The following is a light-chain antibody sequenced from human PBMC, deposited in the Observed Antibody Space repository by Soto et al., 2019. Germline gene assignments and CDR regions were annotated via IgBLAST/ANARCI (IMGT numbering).Light chain of an antibody. CDR1: QGLSSW. J-gene: IGKJ5*01. CDR3: QQANSFPIT. V-gene: IGKV1D-12*01. CDR2: SGS. Sequence: DIQMTQSPSSVSASVGDRVTITCRASQGLSSWLAWYQQKPGKAPKLLIYSGSSLQSGVSSRFSGSGGGTDFTLTISSLQPEDFSTYYCQQANSFPITLGQGTRLEIK.